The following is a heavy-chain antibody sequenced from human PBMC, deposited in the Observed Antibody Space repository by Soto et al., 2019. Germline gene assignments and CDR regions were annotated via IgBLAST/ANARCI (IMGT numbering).Heavy chain of an antibody. CDR3: AKADNLVGATNPMDY. CDR2: ISGSGGST. D-gene: IGHD1-26*01. J-gene: IGHJ4*02. CDR1: GFTFSSYA. V-gene: IGHV3-23*01. Sequence: EVQLLESGGGLVQPGGSLRLSCAASGFTFSSYAMSWVRQAPGKGLEWVSAISGSGGSTYYADSVKGRFTISRDNPKNTLYRQMNSLRAEDTAVYYCAKADNLVGATNPMDYWGQGTLVSVSS.